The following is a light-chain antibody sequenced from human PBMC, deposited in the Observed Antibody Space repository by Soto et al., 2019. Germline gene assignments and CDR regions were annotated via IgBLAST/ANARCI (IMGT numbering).Light chain of an antibody. CDR2: GAS. J-gene: IGKJ1*01. CDR3: QQFHISRT. CDR1: QSLNARY. V-gene: IGKV3-20*01. Sequence: EIVLTHSPGTLSLSPWERATLSCRASQSLNARYLAWYQVKPGQAPRLLFYGASSRATGIPDRFIGSGSGTDFTLTITGLEPEDFAVYYCQQFHISRTFGQGTKVDIK.